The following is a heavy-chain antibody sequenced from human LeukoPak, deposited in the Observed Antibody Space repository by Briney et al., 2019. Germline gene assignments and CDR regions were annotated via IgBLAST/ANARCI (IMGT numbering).Heavy chain of an antibody. CDR2: INPNSGGT. V-gene: IGHV1-2*02. Sequence: ASVKVSCKASGYTFTGYYMHWVRQAPGQGLEWMGWINPNSGGTNYAQKFQGRVTMTRDTSISTAYMELSRLRSDDTAVYYCARDIPSSDILTGPYFDYWGQGTLVTVSS. J-gene: IGHJ4*02. CDR1: GYTFTGYY. CDR3: ARDIPSSDILTGPYFDY. D-gene: IGHD3-9*01.